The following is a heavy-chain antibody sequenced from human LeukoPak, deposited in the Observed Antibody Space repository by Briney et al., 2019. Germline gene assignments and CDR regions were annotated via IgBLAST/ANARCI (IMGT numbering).Heavy chain of an antibody. CDR3: ARRNDYGDFDY. Sequence: SETLSLTCTVSGDSISSYYWSWIRQPPGKGLEWIGYIYYSGSTNYNPSLKSRVTISVDTSKNQFSLKLSSVTAADTAVYYCARRNDYGDFDYWGQETLVTVSS. V-gene: IGHV4-59*01. CDR1: GDSISSYY. D-gene: IGHD4-17*01. CDR2: IYYSGST. J-gene: IGHJ4*02.